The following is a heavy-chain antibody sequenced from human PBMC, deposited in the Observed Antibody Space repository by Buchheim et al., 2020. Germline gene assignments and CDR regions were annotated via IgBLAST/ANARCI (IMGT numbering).Heavy chain of an antibody. J-gene: IGHJ6*02. Sequence: QVQLVQSGAEVKKPGASVKVSCKASGYTFTSYDINWVRQATGQGLEWMGWMNPNSGNTGYAQKFQGRVTMTRNTSISTAYMELSSLRSEDTAVYYCARGYWFRGRGPEGILVYYYYYYGMDVWGQGTT. D-gene: IGHD2-15*01. CDR2: MNPNSGNT. CDR3: ARGYWFRGRGPEGILVYYYYYYGMDV. V-gene: IGHV1-8*01. CDR1: GYTFTSYD.